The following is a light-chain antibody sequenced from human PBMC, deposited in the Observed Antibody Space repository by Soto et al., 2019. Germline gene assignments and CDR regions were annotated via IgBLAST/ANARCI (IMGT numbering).Light chain of an antibody. V-gene: IGLV7-43*01. J-gene: IGLJ2*01. CDR2: TTN. CDR3: LLYYGGANLV. Sequence: QTVVTQEPSLTVSPGGTVTLTCASSTAAVTSGNYPSWFQQKPGQAPRTLIYTTNSRHSWTPGRFSGSLLGGKAALTLSGGQPGDVADYYWLLYYGGANLVFGGGTKLTVL. CDR1: TAAVTSGNY.